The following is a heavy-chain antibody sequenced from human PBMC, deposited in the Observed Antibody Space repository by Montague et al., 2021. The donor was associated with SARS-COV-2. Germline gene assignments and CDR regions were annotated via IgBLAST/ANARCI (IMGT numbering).Heavy chain of an antibody. CDR2: IYYCGST. CDR3: ARRVSWVTMIVVVAYFDY. Sequence: SETLSLTCACHGRSHSSSNWSRCVSEHAGKRLAWVGGIYYCGSTNYNPSLKSRVTISVDKSKNQFSLKLSSVTAADTAVYYCARRVSWVTMIVVVAYFDYWGQGTLVTVSS. D-gene: IGHD3-22*01. CDR1: GRSHSSSNW. V-gene: IGHV4-4*02. J-gene: IGHJ4*02.